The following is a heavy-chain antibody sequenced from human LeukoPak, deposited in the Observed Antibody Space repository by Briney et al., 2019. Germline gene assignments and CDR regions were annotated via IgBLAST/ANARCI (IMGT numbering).Heavy chain of an antibody. V-gene: IGHV4-59*01. Sequence: SETLSLTCTVSGGSISSYFWSWIRQPPGKGLEWIGYIYYSGSTNYNPSLKSRVTISVDTSKNHFSLKLSSVTAADTAVYYCARGWGGYYYYMDVWGKGTTVTVSS. D-gene: IGHD3-10*01. J-gene: IGHJ6*03. CDR3: ARGWGGYYYYMDV. CDR1: GGSISSYF. CDR2: IYYSGST.